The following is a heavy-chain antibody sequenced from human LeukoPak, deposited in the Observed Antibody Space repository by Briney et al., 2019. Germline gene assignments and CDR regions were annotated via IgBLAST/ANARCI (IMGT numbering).Heavy chain of an antibody. CDR1: GVSISSSSYY. V-gene: IGHV4-39*01. CDR2: MSYSGST. D-gene: IGHD3-10*01. Sequence: PSETLSLTCTVSGVSISSSSYYWGWIGQPPGKGLEWMGSMSYSGSTYYDPSLKSRVTIAVDTSKPQFSLKLSSVTAADTAVYYCARFYTTSQYGSGYMDVWGKGTTVTVSS. CDR3: ARFYTTSQYGSGYMDV. J-gene: IGHJ6*03.